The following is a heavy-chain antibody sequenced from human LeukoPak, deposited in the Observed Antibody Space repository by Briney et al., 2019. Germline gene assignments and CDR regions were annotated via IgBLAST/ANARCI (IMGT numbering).Heavy chain of an antibody. CDR1: GGSISSSSYY. CDR2: IYYSGST. V-gene: IGHV4-39*01. D-gene: IGHD4-17*01. J-gene: IGHJ3*02. CDR3: ARGGVTTGDDAFDI. Sequence: PSETLSLTCTVSGGSISSSSYYWGWIRQPPGKGLEWLGSIYYSGSTYYNPFLKSRVTISVDTSKNQFSLKLSYVTAADTAVYYCARGGVTTGDDAFDIWGQGTMVSVSS.